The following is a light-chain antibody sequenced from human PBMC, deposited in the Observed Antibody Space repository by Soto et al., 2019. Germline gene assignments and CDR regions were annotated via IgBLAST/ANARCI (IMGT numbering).Light chain of an antibody. Sequence: EIVMTQSPATLSVSPGERATLSCRASQSVSSDLAWYHQKPGQAPRLLIYGASTRATGIPARFSGSGSGTEFTLTISRLEPEDFAVYYCQHFGDSPVTFGQGTRLEIK. CDR1: QSVSSD. J-gene: IGKJ5*01. CDR2: GAS. CDR3: QHFGDSPVT. V-gene: IGKV3-15*01.